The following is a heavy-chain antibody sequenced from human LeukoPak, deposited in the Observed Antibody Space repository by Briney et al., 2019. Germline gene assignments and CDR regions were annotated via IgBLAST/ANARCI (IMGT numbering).Heavy chain of an antibody. V-gene: IGHV3-21*01. CDR2: ISSSSRYI. CDR3: AIDEYSSGWY. CDR1: GFTFSSYS. J-gene: IGHJ1*01. Sequence: GGSLRLSCAASGFTFSSYSMNWVRQAPEKGLEWVSCISSSSRYIYYSDSVKGRFTISRDNAKNSLYLQMNSLRAKDTAVYYCAIDEYSSGWYLGQGTLVTVSS. D-gene: IGHD6-19*01.